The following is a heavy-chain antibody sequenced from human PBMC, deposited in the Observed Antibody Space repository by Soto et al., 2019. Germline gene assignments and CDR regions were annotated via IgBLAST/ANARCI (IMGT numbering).Heavy chain of an antibody. Sequence: EVQVVESGGGLVQPGGSLRLSCAAFGSTFSDHYMDWVRQAPGKGLEWVGRTRNKANSYTTEYAASVKGRFTISRDDSKNSLYLQMNSLKTEDTAVYYCARGYSSGWYGDAFDVWGQGTTVIVSS. V-gene: IGHV3-72*01. CDR1: GSTFSDHY. J-gene: IGHJ3*01. CDR2: TRNKANSYTT. D-gene: IGHD6-19*01. CDR3: ARGYSSGWYGDAFDV.